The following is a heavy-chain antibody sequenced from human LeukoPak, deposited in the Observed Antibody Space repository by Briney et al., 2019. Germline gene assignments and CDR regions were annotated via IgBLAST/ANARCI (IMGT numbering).Heavy chain of an antibody. CDR3: ARDNSYDSSGYYLGDDAFDI. V-gene: IGHV4-39*07. D-gene: IGHD3-22*01. J-gene: IGHJ3*02. Sequence: SETLSLTCTVSGGSISSNSYYWGWIRQPPGKGLEWIGSIYYSGSTYYNPSLKSRVTISVDTSKNQFSLKLSSVTAADTAVYYCARDNSYDSSGYYLGDDAFDIWGQGTMVTVSS. CDR1: GGSISSNSYY. CDR2: IYYSGST.